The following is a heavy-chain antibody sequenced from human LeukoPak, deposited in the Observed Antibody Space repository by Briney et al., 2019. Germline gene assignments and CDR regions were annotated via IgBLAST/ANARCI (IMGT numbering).Heavy chain of an antibody. CDR3: SSRGHVGSGTYRPYDY. V-gene: IGHV3-71*01. Sequence: GGSLRLSCAASGFTFSSDEMNWFRQAPREGLEGVGWSISKSDGGTADYAVTVKGRFTISRDDSKNSAYLQIPSLRAEDTAVYYCSSRGHVGSGTYRPYDYWGQGTLVTVPS. J-gene: IGHJ4*02. D-gene: IGHD3-10*01. CDR2: SISKSDGGTA. CDR1: GFTFSSDE.